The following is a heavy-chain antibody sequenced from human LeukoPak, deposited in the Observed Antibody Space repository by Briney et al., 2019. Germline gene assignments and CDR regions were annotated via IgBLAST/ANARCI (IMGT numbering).Heavy chain of an antibody. Sequence: GGSLRLSCAASGFTFDDYAMHWVRQAPGKGLEWVSGISWNSGSIGYADSVKGRFTISRDNAKNSLYLQMNSLRAEDTALYYCAEDIGYYGNDGFDYWGQGTLVTVSS. V-gene: IGHV3-9*01. CDR1: GFTFDDYA. J-gene: IGHJ4*02. D-gene: IGHD1-20*01. CDR2: ISWNSGSI. CDR3: AEDIGYYGNDGFDY.